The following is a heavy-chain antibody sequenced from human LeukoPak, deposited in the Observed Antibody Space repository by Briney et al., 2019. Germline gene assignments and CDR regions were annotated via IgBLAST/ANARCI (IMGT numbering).Heavy chain of an antibody. CDR2: IYSGGST. J-gene: IGHJ4*02. D-gene: IGHD2-15*01. CDR3: ARGGYQCSGGSCDYYFDY. V-gene: IGHV3-53*01. CDR1: GFTVSSNS. Sequence: GGSLRLSCAASGFTVSSNSMSWVRQPPGKGLEWVSAIYSGGSTYFADSVKGRFTFSRDNSKNTVYLQMNSLRAEDTAVYYCARGGYQCSGGSCDYYFDYWGQGTLVTVST.